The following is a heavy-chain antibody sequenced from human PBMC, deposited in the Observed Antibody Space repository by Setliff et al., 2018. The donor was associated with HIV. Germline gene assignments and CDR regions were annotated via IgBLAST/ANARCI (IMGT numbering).Heavy chain of an antibody. J-gene: IGHJ3*02. CDR3: ARDDSNGNTDAFDI. CDR2: INYDEASA. CDR1: GFTFSVHG. Sequence: PGGSLRLSCAASGFTFSVHGMHWLRRAPGKGLEWVAFINYDEASAYYADSVKGRFTISRDNPKNSLYLQMTSLRAEDTAVYYCARDDSNGNTDAFDIWGQGTTVTVSS. D-gene: IGHD5-18*01. V-gene: IGHV3-33*01.